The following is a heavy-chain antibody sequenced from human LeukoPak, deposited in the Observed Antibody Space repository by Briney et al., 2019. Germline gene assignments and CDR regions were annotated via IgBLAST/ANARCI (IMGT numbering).Heavy chain of an antibody. J-gene: IGHJ4*02. CDR2: VLYSGST. CDR1: GGSMSGHY. CDR3: ARDRLD. Sequence: SETLSLTCTVSGGSMSGHYWSWIRQPPGKGLQWMGFVLYSGSTNYNPSLESRVTISIDTSKNQFSLKLRSVTDADTAVYYCARDRLDWRQGTLVTVSP. V-gene: IGHV4-59*11.